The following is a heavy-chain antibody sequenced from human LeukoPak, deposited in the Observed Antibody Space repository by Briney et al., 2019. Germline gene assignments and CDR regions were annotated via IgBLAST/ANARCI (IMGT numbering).Heavy chain of an antibody. V-gene: IGHV1-69*10. CDR1: VGTFSSYA. J-gene: IGHJ6*02. CDR2: IIPIFGIA. Sequence: ASVKVSFKSSVGTFSSYAISWVRQAPGQGREWMGRIIPIFGIANYAQKFQGRVTITADKSTSTAYMELSSLRSEDTAVYYCARDRGRITVVRGVIGLGMDGWGQGTTVTVSS. CDR3: ARDRGRITVVRGVIGLGMDG. D-gene: IGHD3-10*01.